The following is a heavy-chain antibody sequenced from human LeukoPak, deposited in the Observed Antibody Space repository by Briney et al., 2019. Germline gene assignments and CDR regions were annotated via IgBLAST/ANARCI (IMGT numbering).Heavy chain of an antibody. CDR2: IYHSGST. D-gene: IGHD1-7*01. Sequence: SETLSLTCTVSGYSISSGYYWGWIRQPPGKGLEWIGSIYHSGSTYYNPSLKSRVTISVDTSKNQFSLRLRSVTAADTAVYYCARLPGGRTGTTNYYYYYYMDVWGKGTTVTVSS. CDR1: GYSISSGYY. V-gene: IGHV4-38-2*02. J-gene: IGHJ6*03. CDR3: ARLPGGRTGTTNYYYYYYMDV.